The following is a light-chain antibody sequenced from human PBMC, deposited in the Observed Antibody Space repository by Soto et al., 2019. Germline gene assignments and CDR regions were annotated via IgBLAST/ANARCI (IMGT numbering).Light chain of an antibody. J-gene: IGKJ1*01. Sequence: EIVMTQSPATLSVSPGERATLSCRASQSVSSNLAWYQQKPGQAPRLLIYGASTRATGIPARFSGSGSGTEVTLNISSLQSEDFGVYYCQQYNNWPPWTFGQGTKVEIK. V-gene: IGKV3-15*01. CDR2: GAS. CDR3: QQYNNWPPWT. CDR1: QSVSSN.